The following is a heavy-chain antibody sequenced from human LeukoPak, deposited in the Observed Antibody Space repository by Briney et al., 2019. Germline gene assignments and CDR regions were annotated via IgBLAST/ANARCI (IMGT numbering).Heavy chain of an antibody. D-gene: IGHD2-21*01. J-gene: IGHJ4*02. CDR1: AGSVSSSY. V-gene: IGHV4-59*02. CDR3: ARHKGDSYLDY. CDR2: IFHSGDN. Sequence: PSETLSLTCTVAAGSVSSSYWSCIRHLPGEGLEYIGFIFHSGDNNYNPSLSSRATMSVDTSKNQFSLNLSSVTAADSAVYFCARHKGDSYLDYWAQGTLVTVSS.